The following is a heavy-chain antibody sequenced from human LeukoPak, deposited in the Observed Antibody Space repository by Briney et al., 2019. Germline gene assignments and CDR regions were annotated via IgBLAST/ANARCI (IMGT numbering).Heavy chain of an antibody. J-gene: IGHJ3*02. V-gene: IGHV4-39*07. CDR3: ATLHVGAFSPGPQIDI. CDR2: ISNSGSP. CDR1: GDSINSASYD. D-gene: IGHD3-16*01. Sequence: SETLSLTCTVSGDSINSASYDWTWIRQPRGKGVEWIGHISNSGSPYYRPSLKSRDVILGGMSKNQFSLELRSVTAADTAVYYCATLHVGAFSPGPQIDIWGQGTMVTVSS.